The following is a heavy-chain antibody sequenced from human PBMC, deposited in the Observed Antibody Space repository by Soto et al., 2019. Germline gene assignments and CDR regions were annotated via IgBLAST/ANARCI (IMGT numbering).Heavy chain of an antibody. J-gene: IGHJ4*02. D-gene: IGHD6-19*01. V-gene: IGHV3-30*18. Sequence: QVQLVESGGGVVQPGRSLRLSCAASGFTFSSYGIQWVRQAPGKGLEWVAVISYDGSLKYYADSVKGRFTISRDNSKNTLYLQMNSLRVEDTAVYYCAKEHTLDNSGWFFDYWGQGTLVTVSS. CDR1: GFTFSSYG. CDR3: AKEHTLDNSGWFFDY. CDR2: ISYDGSLK.